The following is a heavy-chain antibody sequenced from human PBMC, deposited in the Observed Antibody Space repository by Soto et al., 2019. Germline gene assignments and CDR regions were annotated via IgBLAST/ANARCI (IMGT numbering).Heavy chain of an antibody. J-gene: IGHJ5*02. D-gene: IGHD4-17*01. Sequence: SETLSLTCTVSGGSISSGDYYWSWIRQPPGKGLEWIGYIYYSGSTYYNPSLKSRVTISVDTSKNQFSLKLSSVTAADTAVYYCARDCPPYGDYGLGWFDPWGQGTLVTVSS. CDR1: GGSISSGDYY. CDR2: IYYSGST. CDR3: ARDCPPYGDYGLGWFDP. V-gene: IGHV4-30-4*01.